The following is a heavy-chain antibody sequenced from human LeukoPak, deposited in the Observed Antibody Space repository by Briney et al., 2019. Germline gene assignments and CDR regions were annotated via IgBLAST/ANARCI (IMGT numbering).Heavy chain of an antibody. CDR2: IYWDDDK. CDR1: GFSLTTSGVG. D-gene: IGHD1-26*01. Sequence: SGPTLVNPTQTLTLTCTFSGFSLTTSGVGVVWIRQPPGKALEWLALIYWDDDKRYNPSLKSRLTITKDASKNRVVLTMTNMDPLDTATYYCAHRQLWEGNGPFDYWGQGTLVTVSS. V-gene: IGHV2-5*02. J-gene: IGHJ4*02. CDR3: AHRQLWEGNGPFDY.